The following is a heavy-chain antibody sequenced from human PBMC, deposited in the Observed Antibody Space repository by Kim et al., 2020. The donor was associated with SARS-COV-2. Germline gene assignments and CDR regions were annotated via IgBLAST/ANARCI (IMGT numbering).Heavy chain of an antibody. CDR3: ARAPLLRFLEWLSIRNWFDP. Sequence: RVTISVDTSKNQFSLKLSSVTAADTAVYYCARAPLLRFLEWLSIRNWFDPWGQGTLVTVSS. J-gene: IGHJ5*02. V-gene: IGHV4-34*01. D-gene: IGHD3-3*01.